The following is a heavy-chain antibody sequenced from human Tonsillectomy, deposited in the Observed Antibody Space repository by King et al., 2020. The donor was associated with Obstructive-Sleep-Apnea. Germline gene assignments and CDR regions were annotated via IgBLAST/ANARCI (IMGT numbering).Heavy chain of an antibody. CDR3: ACSLGLDY. CDR2: ISSSSSTI. D-gene: IGHD7-27*01. Sequence: VQLVESGGGLVQPGGSLRLSCAASRFTFSSNSMNWVRQAPGKGLEWVSYISSSSSTIYYADSVKGRFTISRDNTKNSLYLQMNSLRADDTAVYYCACSLGLDYWGKGTLVTVSS. J-gene: IGHJ4*02. CDR1: RFTFSSNS. V-gene: IGHV3-48*04.